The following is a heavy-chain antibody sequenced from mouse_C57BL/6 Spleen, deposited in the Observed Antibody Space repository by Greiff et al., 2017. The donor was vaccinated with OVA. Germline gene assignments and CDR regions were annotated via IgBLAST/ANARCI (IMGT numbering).Heavy chain of an antibody. CDR3: ARGLYYGSRGDY. CDR1: GYTFTSYW. V-gene: IGHV1-55*01. J-gene: IGHJ2*01. D-gene: IGHD1-1*01. CDR2: IYPGSGST. Sequence: QVQLQQPGAELVKPGASVKMSCKASGYTFTSYWITWVKQRPGQGLEWIGDIYPGSGSTNYNEKFKSKATLTVDTSSSTAYMQLSSLTSEDSAVYYCARGLYYGSRGDYWGQGTTLTVSS.